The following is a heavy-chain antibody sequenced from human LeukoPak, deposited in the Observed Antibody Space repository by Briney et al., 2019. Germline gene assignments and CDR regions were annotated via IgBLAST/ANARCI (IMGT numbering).Heavy chain of an antibody. D-gene: IGHD2/OR15-2a*01. Sequence: KPSETLSLTCTVSGGSISSYYWSWIRQPPGKGLEWIGYIYYSGSTYYNPSLKSRVTISVDTSKNQFSLKLSSVTAADTAVYYCASLSMIAYWGQGTLVTVSS. CDR1: GGSISSYY. CDR3: ASLSMIAY. V-gene: IGHV4-59*08. J-gene: IGHJ4*02. CDR2: IYYSGST.